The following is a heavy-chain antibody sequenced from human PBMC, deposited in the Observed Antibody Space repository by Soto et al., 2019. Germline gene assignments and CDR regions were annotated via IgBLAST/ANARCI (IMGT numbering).Heavy chain of an antibody. V-gene: IGHV1-18*01. J-gene: IGHJ6*02. CDR3: ARAPIVLMVYDHGMDV. CDR1: GYTFTSYG. D-gene: IGHD2-8*01. CDR2: ISAYNGNT. Sequence: QVQLVLSGAEVKKHGASVKVSCKASGYTFTSYGISWVRQAPGQGLEWMGWISAYNGNTNYAQKLQGRVTMTTDTSTSTAYMELRSLRSDDTAVYYCARAPIVLMVYDHGMDVWGQGTTVTVSS.